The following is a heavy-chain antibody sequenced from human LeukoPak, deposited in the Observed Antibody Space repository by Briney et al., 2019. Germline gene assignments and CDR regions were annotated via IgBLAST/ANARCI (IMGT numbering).Heavy chain of an antibody. V-gene: IGHV3-7*01. CDR2: IKQDGSEK. CDR1: GFTFSSYW. J-gene: IGHJ3*02. Sequence: GGSLRLSCAASGFTFSSYWMDWVRQAPGKGLEWVANIKQDGSEKYYVSTVKGRFTISRDNAQNSLYLQMNSLRGEDTAVYYCARVRGGYCSGTSCYNAFDIWGQGTMVTVSS. CDR3: ARVRGGYCSGTSCYNAFDI. D-gene: IGHD2-2*02.